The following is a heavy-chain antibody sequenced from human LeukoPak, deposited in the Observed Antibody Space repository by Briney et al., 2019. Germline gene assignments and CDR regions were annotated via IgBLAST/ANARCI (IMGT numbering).Heavy chain of an antibody. Sequence: GGSLRLPCQYSGYNFTTYWITWVRQKPGKGLEWMGIIYPGDSETRYSPSFQGQVTISADKSIATAYLQWSSLKASGTAMYYCAKYGGAKGGYSYHGMDVWGQGTAVTVSS. J-gene: IGHJ6*01. CDR3: AKYGGAKGGYSYHGMDV. D-gene: IGHD4/OR15-4a*01. CDR2: IYPGDSET. V-gene: IGHV5-51*01. CDR1: GYNFTTYW.